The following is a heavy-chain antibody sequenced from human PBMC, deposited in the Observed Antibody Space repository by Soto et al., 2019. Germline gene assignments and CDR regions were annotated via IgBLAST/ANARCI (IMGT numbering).Heavy chain of an antibody. D-gene: IGHD4-17*01. CDR3: ARGNYSDYRSSFDF. Sequence: SETLSLTCTVSGGSISSGDYYWSWIRQPPGKGLEWIGYIYYSGSTYYNPSLKSRVTISVDTSKNQFSLKLSSVTAADTAVYYCARGNYSDYRSSFDFWGQGALVTVSS. V-gene: IGHV4-30-4*01. J-gene: IGHJ4*02. CDR1: GGSISSGDYY. CDR2: IYYSGST.